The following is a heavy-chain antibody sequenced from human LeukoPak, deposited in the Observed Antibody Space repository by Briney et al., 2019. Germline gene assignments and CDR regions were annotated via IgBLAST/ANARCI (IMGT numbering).Heavy chain of an antibody. Sequence: SETLSLTCTVSGGSISSSSYSWSWIRQPPGKGLEWIGYIYYSGSTNYNPSLKSRVTISVDTSKNQFSLKLSSVTAADTAVYYCARDRREFDIWGQGTMVTVSS. CDR2: IYYSGST. D-gene: IGHD5-24*01. CDR3: ARDRREFDI. CDR1: GGSISSSSYS. V-gene: IGHV4-61*01. J-gene: IGHJ3*02.